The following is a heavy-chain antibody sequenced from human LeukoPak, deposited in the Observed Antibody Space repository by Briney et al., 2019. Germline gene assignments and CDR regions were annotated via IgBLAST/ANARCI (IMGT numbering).Heavy chain of an antibody. D-gene: IGHD2-15*01. CDR3: ARTVSCSGGTCAYYFDY. Sequence: ASVKVSCKASGYTFTSYGISWVRQAPGQGLEWMGWISAYNSNTNYAQKLQGRVTMTTDTSTSTAHMELRSLRSDDTAVYYCARTVSCSGGTCAYYFDYWGQGTLVTVSS. J-gene: IGHJ4*02. CDR2: ISAYNSNT. V-gene: IGHV1-18*01. CDR1: GYTFTSYG.